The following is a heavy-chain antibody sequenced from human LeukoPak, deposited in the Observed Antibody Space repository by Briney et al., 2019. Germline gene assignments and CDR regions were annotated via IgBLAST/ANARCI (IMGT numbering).Heavy chain of an antibody. V-gene: IGHV3-66*01. CDR3: ARGGRAGNNY. Sequence: GGSLRLSSAASGFTVSSNYMSWVRQAPGKGLEWVSVIYSGGSTYYADSVKGRFTISRDNSKNTLHLQMNSLRAEDTAVYYCARGGRAGNNYWGQGTLVTVSS. CDR1: GFTVSSNY. D-gene: IGHD6-19*01. J-gene: IGHJ4*02. CDR2: IYSGGST.